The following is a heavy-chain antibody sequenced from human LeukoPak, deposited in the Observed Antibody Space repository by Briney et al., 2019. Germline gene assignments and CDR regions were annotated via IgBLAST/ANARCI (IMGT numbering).Heavy chain of an antibody. V-gene: IGHV3-7*01. CDR2: IKQDGSEK. Sequence: PGGSLRLSCAASGFTFSSYSMNWVRQAPGKVLEWVANIKQDGSEKHYVDSVKGRFTISRDNAKNSLYLQMSSLRAEDTAVYYCTRVEETATTAAIIRKYSYYYYYMDVWGKGNTVTVSS. CDR1: GFTFSSYS. D-gene: IGHD4-11*01. J-gene: IGHJ6*03. CDR3: TRVEETATTAAIIRKYSYYYYYMDV.